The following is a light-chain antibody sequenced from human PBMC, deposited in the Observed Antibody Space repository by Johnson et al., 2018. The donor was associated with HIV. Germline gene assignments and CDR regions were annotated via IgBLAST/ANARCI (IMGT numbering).Light chain of an antibody. Sequence: QSVLTQPPSVSAAPGQKVTISCSGSSSNIGNSYVSWYQQLPGTAPKLLIYDNNKRPSGLPDRFSGSKSGPSATLRITGLQTGDEADYYCGTWDSSLSVDNYVLGTGTKVTVL. J-gene: IGLJ1*01. CDR2: DNN. CDR1: SSNIGNSY. CDR3: GTWDSSLSVDNYV. V-gene: IGLV1-51*01.